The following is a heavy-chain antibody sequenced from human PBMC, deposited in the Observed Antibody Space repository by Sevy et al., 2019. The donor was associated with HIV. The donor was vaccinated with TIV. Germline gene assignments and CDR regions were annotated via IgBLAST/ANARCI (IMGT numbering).Heavy chain of an antibody. CDR2: ISSSSSTI. V-gene: IGHV3-48*02. J-gene: IGHJ4*02. CDR3: ARAPPEYYYDSSGYSLDY. CDR1: GFTFISYS. D-gene: IGHD3-22*01. Sequence: GGSLRLSCAASGFTFISYSMNWVRQAPGKWLEWVSYISSSSSTIYYADSVKGRFTISRDNAKNSLYLQMNSLRDEDTAVYYCARAPPEYYYDSSGYSLDYWGQGTLVTVSS.